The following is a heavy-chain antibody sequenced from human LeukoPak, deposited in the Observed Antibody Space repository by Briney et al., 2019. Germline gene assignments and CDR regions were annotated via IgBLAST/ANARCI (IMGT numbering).Heavy chain of an antibody. D-gene: IGHD4-11*01. J-gene: IGHJ4*02. CDR3: AKGPTVSLFSPDY. CDR1: GGTFSSYA. V-gene: IGHV1-69*04. CDR2: IIPILGIA. Sequence: ASVKVSCKASGGTFSSYAISWVRQAPGQGLEWMGRIIPILGIANYAQKFQGRVTITADKSTSTAYMELNSLRAEDTAVYYCAKGPTVSLFSPDYWGQGTLVTVSS.